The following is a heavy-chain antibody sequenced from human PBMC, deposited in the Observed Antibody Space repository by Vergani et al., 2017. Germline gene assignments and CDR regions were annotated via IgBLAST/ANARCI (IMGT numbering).Heavy chain of an antibody. CDR1: GGSISSSSYY. CDR3: ARDPVGVVVVAATGGCMDV. D-gene: IGHD2-15*01. J-gene: IGHJ6*03. Sequence: QLQLQESGPGLVKPSETLSLTCTVSGGSISSSSYYWGWIRQPPGKGLEWIGYIYYSGSTYYNPSLKRRVTISVDTSKNQFSLKLSSVTAADTAVYDCARDPVGVVVVAATGGCMDVWGKGTTVTVSS. V-gene: IGHV4-39*07. CDR2: IYYSGST.